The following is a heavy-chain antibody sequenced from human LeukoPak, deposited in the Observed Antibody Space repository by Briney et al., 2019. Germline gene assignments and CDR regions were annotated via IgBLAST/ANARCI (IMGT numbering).Heavy chain of an antibody. CDR1: VYTFTFYY. Sequence: ASVTVSFTSSVYTFTFYYMHWVRQAPGQGQEWMGWINPNSGGTNYAQTFQGRVTMTRDTSISTAYMELSRLRSDDTAVYYCARDLHYDIVTGYNYWGRGTLVTVSS. V-gene: IGHV1-2*02. CDR3: ARDLHYDIVTGYNY. CDR2: INPNSGGT. J-gene: IGHJ4*02. D-gene: IGHD3-9*01.